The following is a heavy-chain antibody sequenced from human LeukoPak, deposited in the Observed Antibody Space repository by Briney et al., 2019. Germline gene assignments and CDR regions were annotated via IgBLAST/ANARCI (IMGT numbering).Heavy chain of an antibody. CDR2: IYPGDSDT. CDR1: GYSFTSYW. J-gene: IGHJ6*03. CDR3: ARTYSSSWRGGYYYYVDV. Sequence: GESLKISCKGSGYSFTSYWIGWVRQMPGKGLEWMGIIYPGDSDTRYSPSFQGQVTISADKSISTAYLQWSSLKASDTAMYYCARTYSSSWRGGYYYYVDVWGKGTTVTVSS. D-gene: IGHD6-13*01. V-gene: IGHV5-51*01.